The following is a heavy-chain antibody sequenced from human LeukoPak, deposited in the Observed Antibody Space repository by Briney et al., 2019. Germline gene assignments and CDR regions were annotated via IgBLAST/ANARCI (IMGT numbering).Heavy chain of an antibody. Sequence: PGGSLRLSCAASGFTFSSYGMHWVRQAPGKGLGWVAFIRYDGSNKYYADSVKGRFTISRDDSKNTLYLQMNSLRAEDTAVYYCARGTVGNFDYWDQGTLVTVSS. D-gene: IGHD4-23*01. CDR3: ARGTVGNFDY. V-gene: IGHV3-30*02. CDR1: GFTFSSYG. J-gene: IGHJ4*02. CDR2: IRYDGSNK.